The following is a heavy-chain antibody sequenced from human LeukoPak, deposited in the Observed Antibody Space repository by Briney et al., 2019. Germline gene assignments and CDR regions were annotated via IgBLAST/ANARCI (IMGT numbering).Heavy chain of an antibody. CDR2: INSDGSST. J-gene: IGHJ4*02. Sequence: GGSLRLSCVASGFTFSSYWMHWVRQAPGKGLVWVSRINSDGSSTSYADSVKGRFTISRDNAKNTLYLQMNSLRAEDTAVYYCAKWMRGDGYNYYNYWGQGTLVTVSS. D-gene: IGHD5-24*01. CDR1: GFTFSSYW. V-gene: IGHV3-74*01. CDR3: AKWMRGDGYNYYNY.